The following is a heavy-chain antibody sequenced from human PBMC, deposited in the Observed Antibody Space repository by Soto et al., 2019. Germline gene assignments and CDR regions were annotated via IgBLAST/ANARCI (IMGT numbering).Heavy chain of an antibody. Sequence: VQLQESGPGLVKPSGTLSLTCTVSGGSLSTTHWWSLVRQSPGEGPEWIGEILHIGSTNYNPSLKSRVTISIDKSKNQFSLRLSSVTAADTAVYYCASGFDSDGLYNGGHPWGQGTLVSVSS. J-gene: IGHJ5*02. V-gene: IGHV4-4*02. D-gene: IGHD3-22*01. CDR2: ILHIGST. CDR1: GGSLSTTHW. CDR3: ASGFDSDGLYNGGHP.